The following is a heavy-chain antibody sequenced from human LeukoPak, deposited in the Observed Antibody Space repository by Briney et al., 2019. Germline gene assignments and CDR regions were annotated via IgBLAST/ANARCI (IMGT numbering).Heavy chain of an antibody. CDR3: ARTLWSGYYRADAFDI. D-gene: IGHD3-3*01. CDR2: ISASSSYT. CDR1: GFIFSDYN. V-gene: IGHV3-21*06. Sequence: GGSLRLSCVGSGFIFSDYNINWVRQAPGKGLEWVSCISASSSYTFYGDAVKGRFTISRDNDKNSLYLQMNSLRAEDTAVYYCARTLWSGYYRADAFDIWGQGTMVTVSS. J-gene: IGHJ3*02.